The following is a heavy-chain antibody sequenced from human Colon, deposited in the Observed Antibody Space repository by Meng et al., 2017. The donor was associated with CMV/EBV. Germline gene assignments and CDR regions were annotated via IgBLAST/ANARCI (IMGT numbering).Heavy chain of an antibody. CDR2: ITRGADGT. Sequence: GGSLRLSCAASGFTFSSYAMHWVRQAPGKGLEWVSTITRGADGTYYADSVKGRFTISRDNAKNTLYLEMNNLGADDTAVYYCAKDDWEGHDSWGQGTLVTVSS. V-gene: IGHV3-23*01. CDR3: AKDDWEGHDS. D-gene: IGHD3-9*01. CDR1: GFTFSSYA. J-gene: IGHJ5*01.